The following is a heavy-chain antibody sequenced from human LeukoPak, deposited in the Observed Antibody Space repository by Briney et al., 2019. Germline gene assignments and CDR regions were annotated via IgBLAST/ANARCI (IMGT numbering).Heavy chain of an antibody. Sequence: KTSETLSLTCAVYGGSFSGYYWSWIRQPPGKGLEWIGEINHSGSTNYNPSLKSRVTISVDTSKNQFSLKLSSVTAADTAVYYCARLTYDILTGWVWFDPWGQGTLVTVSS. CDR3: ARLTYDILTGWVWFDP. D-gene: IGHD3-9*01. J-gene: IGHJ5*02. CDR2: INHSGST. CDR1: GGSFSGYY. V-gene: IGHV4-34*01.